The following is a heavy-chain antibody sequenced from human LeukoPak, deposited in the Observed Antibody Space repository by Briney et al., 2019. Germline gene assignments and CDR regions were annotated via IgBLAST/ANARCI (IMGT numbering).Heavy chain of an antibody. CDR3: ARLNGSGTGILDY. J-gene: IGHJ4*02. CDR1: GFTFSSYS. CDR2: ISSSSSTI. D-gene: IGHD3-10*01. V-gene: IGHV3-48*01. Sequence: PGGSLRLSCAASGFTFSSYSMNWVRQAPGKGLEWVSYISSSSSTICYADSVKGRFTISRDNAKNSLYLQMNSLRAEDTAVYYCARLNGSGTGILDYWGQGTLVTVSS.